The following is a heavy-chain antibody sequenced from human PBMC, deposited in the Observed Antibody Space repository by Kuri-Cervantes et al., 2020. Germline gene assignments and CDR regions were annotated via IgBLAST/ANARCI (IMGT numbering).Heavy chain of an antibody. D-gene: IGHD3-22*01. Sequence: ASVKVSCKASGYTFTSYGISWVRQAPGQGLEWMGWISAYNGNTNYAQKLQGRVTMTTDTSTSTAYMELRSLRSDDTAVYYCAKEFGYYDSSGYYLFDAFDIWGQGTMVTVSS. CDR3: AKEFGYYDSSGYYLFDAFDI. J-gene: IGHJ3*02. CDR1: GYTFTSYG. CDR2: ISAYNGNT. V-gene: IGHV1-18*01.